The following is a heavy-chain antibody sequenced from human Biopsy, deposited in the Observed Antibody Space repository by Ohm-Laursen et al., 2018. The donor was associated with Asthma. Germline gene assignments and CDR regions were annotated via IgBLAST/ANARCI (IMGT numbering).Heavy chain of an antibody. Sequence: SLRLSCAASGFTVSTNGMSWVRQPPGKGLEWVSAISGSGGSTYYADSVKGRFTISRDNSKNTLFLQMNSLRAEDTAVYYCAKFRVAVAAVFHYWGQGTLVTVSS. CDR3: AKFRVAVAAVFHY. CDR2: ISGSGGST. D-gene: IGHD6-19*01. V-gene: IGHV3-23*01. J-gene: IGHJ4*02. CDR1: GFTVSTNG.